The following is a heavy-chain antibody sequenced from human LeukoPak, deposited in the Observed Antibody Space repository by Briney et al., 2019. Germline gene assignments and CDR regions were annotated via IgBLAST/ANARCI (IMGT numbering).Heavy chain of an antibody. CDR1: GFTFSSYS. J-gene: IGHJ6*02. Sequence: GGSLRLSCAASGFTFSSYSMNWVRQAPGKGLEWVSYISSSSSTIYYADSVKGRFTISRDNAKNSLYLQMNSLRAEDTAVYYCARITAPRDDYYGMDVWGQGTTVTVSS. V-gene: IGHV3-48*01. CDR2: ISSSSSTI. CDR3: ARITAPRDDYYGMDV. D-gene: IGHD6-6*01.